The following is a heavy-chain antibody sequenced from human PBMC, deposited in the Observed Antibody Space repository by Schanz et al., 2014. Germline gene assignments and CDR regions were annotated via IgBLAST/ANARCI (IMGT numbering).Heavy chain of an antibody. J-gene: IGHJ6*02. Sequence: QVQLVLSGAEVKRPGASVKVSCKASGYIFTSNGISWVRQAPGQGLEWMGWISAYNGKTNYARKVQGRVTMTTDTSTTTAYMELRSLRSDDTAVYYCARGARYGMDVWGQGTTVTVSS. V-gene: IGHV1-18*01. CDR2: ISAYNGKT. CDR3: ARGARYGMDV. CDR1: GYIFTSNG.